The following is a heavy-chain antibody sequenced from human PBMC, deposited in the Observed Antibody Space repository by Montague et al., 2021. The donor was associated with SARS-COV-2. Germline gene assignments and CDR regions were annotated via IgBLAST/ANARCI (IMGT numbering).Heavy chain of an antibody. CDR3: ARDDIVLQGVTKGMDV. J-gene: IGHJ6*02. Sequence: SETLSLTCTVSGGSISSSNYYWGWIRQPPGKGLEWIGNMYYSGSTCYNPSLKSRVTISIDTSKNQFSLKLSSVTAADTAVYYCARDDIVLQGVTKGMDVWGQGTTVTVPS. D-gene: IGHD3-10*01. CDR2: MYYSGST. V-gene: IGHV4-39*07. CDR1: GGSISSSNYY.